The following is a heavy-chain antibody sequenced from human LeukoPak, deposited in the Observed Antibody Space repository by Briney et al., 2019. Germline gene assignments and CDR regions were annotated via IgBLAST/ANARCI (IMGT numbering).Heavy chain of an antibody. J-gene: IGHJ5*02. CDR2: IYYSGST. CDR1: GGSISSGDYY. V-gene: IGHV4-30-4*01. D-gene: IGHD2-8*02. CDR3: ARSSLTGWFDP. Sequence: PSETLSLTCTVSGGSISSGDYYWSWIRQPPGKGLEWIGYIYYSGSTYYNPSLKSRVTISVDTSKNQFSLKLSSVTAADTAVYFCARSSLTGWFDPWGQGTLVTVSS.